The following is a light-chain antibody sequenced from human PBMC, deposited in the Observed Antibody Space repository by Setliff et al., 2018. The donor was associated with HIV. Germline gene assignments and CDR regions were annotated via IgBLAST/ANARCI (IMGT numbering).Light chain of an antibody. Sequence: QSVLTQPPSASVTPGQRVTISCSGSSSNIGSNTVNWYQQLPGTAPKLLIYSNNQRPSGVPDRFSGSKSGTSASLAISGLQSEDEADYYCAAWDDSLNGLVFGGGT. V-gene: IGLV1-44*01. CDR2: SNN. CDR1: SSNIGSNT. CDR3: AAWDDSLNGLV. J-gene: IGLJ2*01.